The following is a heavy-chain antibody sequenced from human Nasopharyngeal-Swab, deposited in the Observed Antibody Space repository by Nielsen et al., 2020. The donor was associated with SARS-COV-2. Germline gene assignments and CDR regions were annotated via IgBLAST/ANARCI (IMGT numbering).Heavy chain of an antibody. V-gene: IGHV3-33*01. J-gene: IGHJ6*03. CDR3: ARDPKYYYGSGSLTDYYYYYYMDV. Sequence: WIRQPPGKGLEWVAVIWYDGSNKYYADSVKGRFTTSRDNSKNTLYLQMNSLRAEDTAVYYCARDPKYYYGSGSLTDYYYYYYMDVWGKGTTVTVSS. D-gene: IGHD3-10*01. CDR2: IWYDGSNK.